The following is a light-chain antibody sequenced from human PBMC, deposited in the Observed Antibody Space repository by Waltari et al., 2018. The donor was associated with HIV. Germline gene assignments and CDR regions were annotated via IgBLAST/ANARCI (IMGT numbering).Light chain of an antibody. V-gene: IGKV3-15*01. CDR3: QQNNNWPPIT. CDR2: EAS. J-gene: IGKJ5*01. CDR1: ESVSSN. Sequence: EIVLTQSPATLSVSPGERATISCRASESVSSNLAWYQQKPGQAPRLLIYEASTRATGIPTRFSGSGSGTEFTLTISSLQSEDFAVYYCQQNNNWPPITFGQGTRLEIK.